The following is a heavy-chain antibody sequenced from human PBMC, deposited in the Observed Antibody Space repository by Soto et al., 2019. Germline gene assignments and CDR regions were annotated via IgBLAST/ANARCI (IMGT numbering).Heavy chain of an antibody. D-gene: IGHD3-3*01. Sequence: PSETLSLTCAVYGGSFSGYYWSWIRQPPGKGLEWIGEINHSGSTNYNPSLKSRVTISVDTSKNQFSLKLSSVTAADTAVYYCARGPRRLSFSFTYYYYGMDVWGQGTTVTVSS. V-gene: IGHV4-34*01. CDR2: INHSGST. CDR1: GGSFSGYY. CDR3: ARGPRRLSFSFTYYYYGMDV. J-gene: IGHJ6*02.